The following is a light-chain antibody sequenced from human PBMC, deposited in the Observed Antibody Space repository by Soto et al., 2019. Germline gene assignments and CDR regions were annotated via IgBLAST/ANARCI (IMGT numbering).Light chain of an antibody. V-gene: IGLV1-44*01. CDR1: SSNIGTNT. CDR2: SHN. J-gene: IGLJ1*01. Sequence: QSALAQPPSASGTPGQRVTISCSGSSSNIGTNTANWYQQLPGTAPKLLIYSHNYRPSGVPDRFSASKSGTSASLAISGLQSEDEADYYCAAWDDSLSGYVFGTGTKVNAL. CDR3: AAWDDSLSGYV.